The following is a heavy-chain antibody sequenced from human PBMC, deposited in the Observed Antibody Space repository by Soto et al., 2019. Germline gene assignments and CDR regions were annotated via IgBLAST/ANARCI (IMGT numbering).Heavy chain of an antibody. J-gene: IGHJ5*02. CDR1: GGFISTYY. V-gene: IGHV4-59*08. D-gene: IGHD3-22*01. CDR2: IYYSGTT. CDR3: AVLGINNKCKWFDA. Sequence: SETLPLTYTVSGGFISTYYCSLIRQPPGKGQEWIGYIYYSGTTNYKPSLESRVTISINTSKNQFSLKLSSVTDADTAVYYCAVLGINNKCKWFDAWGQGTLVTVSS.